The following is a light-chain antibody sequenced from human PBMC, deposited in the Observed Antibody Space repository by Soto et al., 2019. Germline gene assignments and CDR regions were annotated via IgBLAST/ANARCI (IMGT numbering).Light chain of an antibody. J-gene: IGLJ3*02. CDR2: STN. V-gene: IGLV8-61*01. CDR1: SGSVSTSYY. Sequence: QTVVTQEPSFSVSPGRTVTLTFGLSSGSVSTSYYPSWYQLTPGQAPRTLIYSTNPRSSGVPNRFAGSILENKAALTITGAQADDESDYYCVLYMGTGISVLGGGTKLTVL. CDR3: VLYMGTGISV.